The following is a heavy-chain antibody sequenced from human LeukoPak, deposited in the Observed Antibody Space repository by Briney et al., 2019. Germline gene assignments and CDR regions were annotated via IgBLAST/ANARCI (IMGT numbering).Heavy chain of an antibody. CDR1: GNSISIYY. CDR2: IYTSGST. V-gene: IGHV4-4*07. J-gene: IGHJ4*02. D-gene: IGHD4-11*01. CDR3: ARETTGLARYFDY. Sequence: SETLSLTCTVSGNSISIYYWSWIRQPAGKGLEWIGRIYTSGSTNYNPSLKSRVTMSVDTSKNQFSLNLSSVTAADTAFYYCARETTGLARYFDYWGQGTLVTVSS.